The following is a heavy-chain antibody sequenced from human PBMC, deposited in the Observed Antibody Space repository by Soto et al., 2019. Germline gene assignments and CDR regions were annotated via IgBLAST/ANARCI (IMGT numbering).Heavy chain of an antibody. J-gene: IGHJ4*02. D-gene: IGHD6-13*01. V-gene: IGHV3-30*18. Sequence: QVQLVESGGGVVQPGTSLRLSCAASGFTFSSYGMHWVRQAPGKGLEWVAVISHDESNKHYADSVKGRFTISRDNSQNTLYLQMNSLRAEDTAVYYCANLGLAAAGSDYWGQGTLVTVSS. CDR3: ANLGLAAAGSDY. CDR2: ISHDESNK. CDR1: GFTFSSYG.